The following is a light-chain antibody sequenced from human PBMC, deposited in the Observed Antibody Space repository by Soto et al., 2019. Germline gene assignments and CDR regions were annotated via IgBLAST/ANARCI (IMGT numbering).Light chain of an antibody. CDR1: QSVLYSSNIKNY. V-gene: IGKV4-1*01. CDR2: WAS. CDR3: QQYYRPWT. Sequence: DIVMTQSPDSLAVSLGERATINCKSSQSVLYSSNIKNYLARYQQKPGQPPNLLIYWASTREFGDPLRFSGSGSETDFTLTISSLQAEDGAVYYCQQYYRPWTFGQGTKVEIK. J-gene: IGKJ1*01.